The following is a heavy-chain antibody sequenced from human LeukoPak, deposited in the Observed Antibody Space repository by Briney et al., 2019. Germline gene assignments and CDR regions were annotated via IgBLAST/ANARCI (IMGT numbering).Heavy chain of an antibody. D-gene: IGHD6-13*01. J-gene: IGHJ4*02. CDR2: IYYSGST. V-gene: IGHV4-39*01. CDR1: GGSISSSSYY. Sequence: SETLSLTCTVSGGSISSSSYYWGWIRQPPGKGLEWIGSIYYSGSTYYNPSLKSRVTISVDTSKNQFSLKLSSVTAADTAVYYCARRVYSSSFDYWGQGTLVTVSS. CDR3: ARRVYSSSFDY.